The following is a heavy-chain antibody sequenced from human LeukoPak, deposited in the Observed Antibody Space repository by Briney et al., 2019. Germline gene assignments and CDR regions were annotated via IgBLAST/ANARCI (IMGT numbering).Heavy chain of an antibody. Sequence: GGSLRLSCATSGFIFNTFGMNWVRQAPGKGLEWLSFINGDTGTIYYADSVKGRFTISRDNSKNILYLQMNSLRPEDTAVYYCAELGITMIGGVWGKGTTVTISS. CDR1: GFIFNTFG. D-gene: IGHD3-10*02. CDR3: AELGITMIGGV. CDR2: INGDTGTI. V-gene: IGHV3-48*01. J-gene: IGHJ6*04.